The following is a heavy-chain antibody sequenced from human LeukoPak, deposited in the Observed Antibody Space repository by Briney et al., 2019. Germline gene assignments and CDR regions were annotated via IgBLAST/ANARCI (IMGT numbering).Heavy chain of an antibody. CDR1: GFTVSSNY. CDR2: IYSGGGT. D-gene: IGHD1-26*01. Sequence: GGSLRLSCAASGFTVSSNYMSWVRQAPGKGLEWVSVIYSGGGTYYADSVKGRFTISRDNSNNTLYLQINSLRAEDTAVYYCARGTSGTFKSFDYWGQGTLVTVSS. CDR3: ARGTSGTFKSFDY. J-gene: IGHJ4*02. V-gene: IGHV3-53*01.